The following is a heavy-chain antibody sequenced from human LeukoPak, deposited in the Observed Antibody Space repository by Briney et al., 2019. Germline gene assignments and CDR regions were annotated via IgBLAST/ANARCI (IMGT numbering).Heavy chain of an antibody. CDR3: ARGDYGDYPDYFDY. J-gene: IGHJ4*02. CDR2: INHSGST. V-gene: IGHV4-34*01. D-gene: IGHD4-17*01. Sequence: PAETLSLTCAVYGGSFSGYYWSWIRQPPGKGLEWIAEINHSGSTNYNPSLKSRVTISVDTSKNQFSLKLSSVTAADTAVYYCARGDYGDYPDYFDYWGQGTLVTVSS. CDR1: GGSFSGYY.